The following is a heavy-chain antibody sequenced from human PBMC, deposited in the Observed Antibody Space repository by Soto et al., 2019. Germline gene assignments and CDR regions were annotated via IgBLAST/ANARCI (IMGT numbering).Heavy chain of an antibody. Sequence: PGVSLRLSCAASGFTFSSYGMHWVRQAPGKGLEWVAVISYDGSNKYYADSVKGRFTISRDNSKNTLYLQMNSLSAEDTAVLYCAKTSRAYSYGLRYAAFDIWGQGTMVTVSS. V-gene: IGHV3-30*18. J-gene: IGHJ3*02. CDR3: AKTSRAYSYGLRYAAFDI. D-gene: IGHD5-18*01. CDR1: GFTFSSYG. CDR2: ISYDGSNK.